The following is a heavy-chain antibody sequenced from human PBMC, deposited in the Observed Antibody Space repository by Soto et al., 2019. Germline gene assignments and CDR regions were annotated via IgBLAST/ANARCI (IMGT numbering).Heavy chain of an antibody. CDR2: ISWNSGSI. Sequence: GGSLRLSCAASGFTFDDYAMHWVRQAPGKGLEWVSGISWNSGSIGYADSVKGRFTISRDNAKNSLYLQMNSLRAEDTALYYCAKDMGPGPVVPAAKDYYYYYMDVWGKGTTVTVSS. CDR1: GFTFDDYA. V-gene: IGHV3-9*01. CDR3: AKDMGPGPVVPAAKDYYYYYMDV. J-gene: IGHJ6*03. D-gene: IGHD2-2*01.